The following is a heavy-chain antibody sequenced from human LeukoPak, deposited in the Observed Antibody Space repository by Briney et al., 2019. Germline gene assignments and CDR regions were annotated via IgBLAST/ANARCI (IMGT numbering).Heavy chain of an antibody. V-gene: IGHV3-33*01. Sequence: LGGSLRLSCATYGLTLSSYGIQRVRQAPAWGLGRVAVIWCDGSNKSYVECVQGRFTISRGKSKNTLYLQMNSLRAEDTAVYYCARVDSSGWYRGTALGAFDYWGQGTLVTVSS. CDR3: ARVDSSGWYRGTALGAFDY. CDR1: GLTLSSYG. D-gene: IGHD6-19*01. CDR2: IWCDGSNK. J-gene: IGHJ4*02.